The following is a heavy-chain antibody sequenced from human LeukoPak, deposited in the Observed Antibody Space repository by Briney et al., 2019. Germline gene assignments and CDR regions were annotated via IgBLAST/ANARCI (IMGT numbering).Heavy chain of an antibody. CDR3: ARQSPGYSSSWYGGDFDY. J-gene: IGHJ4*02. CDR1: GGSFSGYY. CDR2: INHSGST. D-gene: IGHD6-13*01. V-gene: IGHV4-34*01. Sequence: SETLSLTCAVYGGSFSGYYWSWIRQPPGKGLEWIGEINHSGSTNYNPSLKSRVTISVDTSKNQFSLKLSSVTAADTAVYYCARQSPGYSSSWYGGDFDYWGQGTLVTVSS.